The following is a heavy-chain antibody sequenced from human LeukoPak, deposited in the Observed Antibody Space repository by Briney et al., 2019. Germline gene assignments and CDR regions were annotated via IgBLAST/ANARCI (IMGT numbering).Heavy chain of an antibody. Sequence: ASVKVSCKASGYTFTSYGISWVRQAPGQGLEWMGWISAYNGNTNYAQKLQGRVTMTTDTSTSTAYMELRSLRSDDTAVYYCARVKSITIFGVVMGRTRPNAFDIWGQGTMVTVSS. CDR2: ISAYNGNT. D-gene: IGHD3-3*01. V-gene: IGHV1-18*01. CDR3: ARVKSITIFGVVMGRTRPNAFDI. CDR1: GYTFTSYG. J-gene: IGHJ3*02.